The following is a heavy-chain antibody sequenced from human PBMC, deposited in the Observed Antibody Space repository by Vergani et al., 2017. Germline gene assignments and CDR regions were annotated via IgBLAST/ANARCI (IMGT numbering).Heavy chain of an antibody. Sequence: QVQLQESGPGLVKPSETLSLTCTVSGGSISSYYWSWIRQPPGKVLEWIGYIYYSGSTNYNPSLKSRVTISVDTSKNQFSLKLSSVTAADTAVYYCARTTGDQRPVSVWGQGTLVTGSS. V-gene: IGHV4-59*01. CDR1: GGSISSYY. J-gene: IGHJ4*02. CDR2: IYYSGST. CDR3: ARTTGDQRPVSV. D-gene: IGHD7-27*01.